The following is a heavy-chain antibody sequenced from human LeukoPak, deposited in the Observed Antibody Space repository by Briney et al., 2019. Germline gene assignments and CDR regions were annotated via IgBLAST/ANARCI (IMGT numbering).Heavy chain of an antibody. D-gene: IGHD1-1*01. CDR2: IYASGST. CDR1: GGSISDYY. J-gene: IGHJ3*02. V-gene: IGHV4-59*12. Sequence: KPSESLSLTCTVSGGSISDYYWSWIRQPPGKGLEWLGYIYASGSTNYNPSLKSRVTMSVDTSKNQFSLKLSSVTAADTAVYYCARESWGTGTTWAFDIWGQGTMVTVSS. CDR3: ARESWGTGTTWAFDI.